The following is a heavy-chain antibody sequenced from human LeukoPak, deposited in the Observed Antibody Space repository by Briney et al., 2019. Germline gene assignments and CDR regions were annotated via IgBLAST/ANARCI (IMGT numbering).Heavy chain of an antibody. CDR2: INPRGGTT. CDR1: GYTFINYY. D-gene: IGHD2-15*01. J-gene: IGHJ4*02. Sequence: ASVKVSCKASGYTFINYYIHWVRQAPGQGLEWMGIINPRGGTTNYAQKFQGRVNMTRDMSTSTVYMELSSLRSEDTAVYYCARDLSDCSGGSCYLSFDYWGQGTLVTVSS. V-gene: IGHV1-46*01. CDR3: ARDLSDCSGGSCYLSFDY.